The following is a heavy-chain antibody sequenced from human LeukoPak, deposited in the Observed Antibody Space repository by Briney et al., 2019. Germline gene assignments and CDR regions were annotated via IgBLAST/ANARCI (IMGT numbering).Heavy chain of an antibody. V-gene: IGHV4-59*12. D-gene: IGHD3-3*01. CDR2: IYYSGST. J-gene: IGHJ4*02. Sequence: SETLSLTCTVSGGSISSYYWSWIRQPPGKGLEWIGYIYYSGSTYYNPSLKSRVTISVDTSKNQFSLKLSSVTAADTAVYYCARDKKGILFRYFDYWGQGTLVTVSS. CDR3: ARDKKGILFRYFDY. CDR1: GGSISSYY.